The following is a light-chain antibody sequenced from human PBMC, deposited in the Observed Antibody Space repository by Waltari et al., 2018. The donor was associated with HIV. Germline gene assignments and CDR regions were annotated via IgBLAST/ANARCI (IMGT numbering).Light chain of an antibody. CDR1: QSVSSN. CDR3: QQYNNWPPLT. Sequence: EVVMTQSPATLSVSPGARATLSCRASQSVSSNLAWYQQKPGQAPRLLIYDASTRATGIPARFSGGGSGTEFTLTISSLQSEDFAVYYCQQYNNWPPLTFGGGTKVEIK. CDR2: DAS. J-gene: IGKJ4*01. V-gene: IGKV3-15*01.